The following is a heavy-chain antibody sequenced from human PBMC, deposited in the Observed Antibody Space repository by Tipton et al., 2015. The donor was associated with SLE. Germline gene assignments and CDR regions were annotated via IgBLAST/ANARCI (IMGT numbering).Heavy chain of an antibody. CDR1: GGSISSYY. D-gene: IGHD7-27*01. CDR3: ARSTGESQGFDY. CDR2: IYYSGST. V-gene: IGHV4-59*01. J-gene: IGHJ4*02. Sequence: TLSLTCTVSGGSISSYYWSWIRQPPGKGLEWFGYIYYSGSTNPNPPLKSRVTISVDTSKNQFSLKLSSVTAADTAVYYCARSTGESQGFDYWGQGTLVTVSS.